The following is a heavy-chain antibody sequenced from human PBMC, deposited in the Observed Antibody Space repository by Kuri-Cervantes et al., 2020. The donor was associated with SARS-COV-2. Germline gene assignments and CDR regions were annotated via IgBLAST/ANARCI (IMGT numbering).Heavy chain of an antibody. J-gene: IGHJ3*02. Sequence: GESLKISCAASGFTFDDYAMHWVRQAPGKGLEWVSAISGSGGSTYYADSVKGRFTISRDNSKNTLYLQMNSLRAEDTAVYYCARGKGATGSSSSGDAFDIWGQGTMVTVSS. CDR3: ARGKGATGSSSSGDAFDI. D-gene: IGHD6-6*01. CDR2: ISGSGGST. CDR1: GFTFDDYA. V-gene: IGHV3-23*01.